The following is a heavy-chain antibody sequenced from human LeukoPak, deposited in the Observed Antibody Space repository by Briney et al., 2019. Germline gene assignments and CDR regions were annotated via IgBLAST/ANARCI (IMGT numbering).Heavy chain of an antibody. J-gene: IGHJ4*02. CDR2: IRSKANNYAT. CDR3: TSVVGATFDY. V-gene: IGHV3-73*01. Sequence: GGSLRLSCAASGSTFSASTMHWVRQASGKGLEWVGRIRSKANNYATAYAASVQGRFTISRDDSKNTAYLQMNSLKTEDTALYYCTSVVGATFDYWGQGTLVTVSS. D-gene: IGHD1-26*01. CDR1: GSTFSAST.